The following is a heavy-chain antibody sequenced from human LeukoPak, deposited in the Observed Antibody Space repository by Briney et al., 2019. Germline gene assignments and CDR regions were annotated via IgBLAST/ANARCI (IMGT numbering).Heavy chain of an antibody. CDR3: ARDSGGEDRYYYGMDV. Sequence: GGSLRLSCAASGFTFSSYSMNWVRQAPGKGLEWVSSISSSSSYIYYADSVKGRFTISRDNAKNSLYLQMNSLRAEDTAVYYCARDSGGEDRYYYGMDVWGQGTTVTVSS. V-gene: IGHV3-21*04. J-gene: IGHJ6*02. D-gene: IGHD2-21*01. CDR2: ISSSSSYI. CDR1: GFTFSSYS.